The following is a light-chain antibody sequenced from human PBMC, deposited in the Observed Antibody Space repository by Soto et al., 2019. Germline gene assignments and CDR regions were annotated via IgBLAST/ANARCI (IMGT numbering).Light chain of an antibody. J-gene: IGKJ4*01. CDR2: GAS. CDR1: QSVSSN. V-gene: IGKV3-15*01. CDR3: QQYDNWPLT. Sequence: EIVMTQSPATLSVSPGERATLSCRASQSVSSNLAWYQQKSGQTPRLLICGASTRATDIPARFSGSGSGTEFTLSISSLQSEDFAVYYCQQYDNWPLTFGGGTKVEIK.